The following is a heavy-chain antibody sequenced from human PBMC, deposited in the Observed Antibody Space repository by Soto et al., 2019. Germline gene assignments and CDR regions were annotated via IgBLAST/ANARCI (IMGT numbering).Heavy chain of an antibody. CDR2: ISSSSTYI. CDR3: ARITILTGYYDSFDI. J-gene: IGHJ3*02. Sequence: EVQLVESGGGLVKPGGSLRLSCAASGFTFSSYSMNWVRQAPGKGLEWVSSISSSSTYIYYADSVKGRFTISRDDAKNSLYLQMNSLRAEDTAVYYCARITILTGYYDSFDIWGQGTMVTVSS. CDR1: GFTFSSYS. D-gene: IGHD3-9*01. V-gene: IGHV3-21*01.